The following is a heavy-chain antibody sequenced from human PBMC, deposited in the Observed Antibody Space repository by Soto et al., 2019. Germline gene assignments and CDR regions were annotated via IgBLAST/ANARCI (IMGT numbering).Heavy chain of an antibody. D-gene: IGHD6-19*01. CDR2: IVVGSGNT. V-gene: IGHV1-58*01. CDR1: GFTFTSSA. J-gene: IGHJ6*02. Sequence: QMQLVQSGPEVKKPGTSVKVSCKASGFTFTSSAVQWVRQARGQRLEWIGWIVVGSGNTNYAQKFQERVTITRDMSTSTAYVELSSLRSEYADVYYCAGARRSGWYYYYGMDVWGQGTTVTVSS. CDR3: AGARRSGWYYYYGMDV.